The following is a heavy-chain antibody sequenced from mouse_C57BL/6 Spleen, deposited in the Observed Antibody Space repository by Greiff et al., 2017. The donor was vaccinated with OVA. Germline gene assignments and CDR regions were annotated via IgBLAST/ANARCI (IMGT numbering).Heavy chain of an antibody. J-gene: IGHJ3*01. V-gene: IGHV1-55*01. Sequence: VQLQQPGAELVKPGASVKMSCKASGYTFTSYWITWVKQRPGQGLEWIGDIYPGSGSTNYNEKFKGKATFTADTSSNTAYMQLSSLTTEDSAIYYCAHLRQAFAYWGQGTLVTVSA. CDR1: GYTFTSYW. D-gene: IGHD2-12*01. CDR3: AHLRQAFAY. CDR2: IYPGSGST.